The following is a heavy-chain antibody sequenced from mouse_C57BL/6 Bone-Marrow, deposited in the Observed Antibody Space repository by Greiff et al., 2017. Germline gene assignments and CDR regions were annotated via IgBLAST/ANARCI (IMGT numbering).Heavy chain of an antibody. CDR2: IYPGSGNT. Sequence: QVQLQQSGAELVRPGASVKLSCKASGYTFTDYYINWVKQRPGQGLEWIARIYPGSGNTYYNEKFKGKATLTAEKSSSTAYMQLSSLTSEDSAVYFCARRTTVVEWYFDVWGTGTTVTVSS. V-gene: IGHV1-76*01. CDR3: ARRTTVVEWYFDV. J-gene: IGHJ1*03. CDR1: GYTFTDYY. D-gene: IGHD1-1*01.